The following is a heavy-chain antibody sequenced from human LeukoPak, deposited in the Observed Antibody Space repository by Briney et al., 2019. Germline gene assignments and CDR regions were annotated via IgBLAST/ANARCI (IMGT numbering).Heavy chain of an antibody. J-gene: IGHJ4*02. Sequence: PGGSLRLSCAASGFTFSSYAMSWVRQAPGEGLEWVSAISGSGGSTYYADSVKGRFTISRDNSKNTLYLQMNSLRAEDTAVYYCAKDAPNYYDSSGPFEYWGQGTLVTVSS. CDR1: GFTFSSYA. CDR2: ISGSGGST. D-gene: IGHD3-22*01. V-gene: IGHV3-23*01. CDR3: AKDAPNYYDSSGPFEY.